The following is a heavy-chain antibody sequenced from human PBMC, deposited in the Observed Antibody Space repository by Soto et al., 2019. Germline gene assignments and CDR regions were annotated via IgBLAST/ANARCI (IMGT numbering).Heavy chain of an antibody. J-gene: IGHJ6*03. D-gene: IGHD2-8*02. CDR2: IRTHISNA. V-gene: IGHV1-18*01. CDR1: GYNFFSYE. Sequence: QIHLEQSGAVLQKPGASVRVSCKASGYNFFSYEISWVRQAPGQGLEWLRVIRTHISNAKYSQKFQGRVTLSADRSTTTVYMEMRRLTSNDTAVYYCVREGRVLVPGAEGSYMDVWGKGTTVTVSS. CDR3: VREGRVLVPGAEGSYMDV.